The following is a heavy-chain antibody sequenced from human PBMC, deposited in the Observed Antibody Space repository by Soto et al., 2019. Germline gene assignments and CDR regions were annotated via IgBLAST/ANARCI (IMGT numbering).Heavy chain of an antibody. V-gene: IGHV1-18*01. CDR3: ASEYSSGWYKSDAFDI. CDR1: GYTFTSYG. J-gene: IGHJ3*02. D-gene: IGHD6-19*01. Sequence: ASVKVSCKGSGYTFTSYGISWVRQAPGQGLEWMGWISAYNGNTNYAQKLQGRVTMTTDTSTSTAYMELRSLRSDDTAVYYCASEYSSGWYKSDAFDIWGQGTMVTVSS. CDR2: ISAYNGNT.